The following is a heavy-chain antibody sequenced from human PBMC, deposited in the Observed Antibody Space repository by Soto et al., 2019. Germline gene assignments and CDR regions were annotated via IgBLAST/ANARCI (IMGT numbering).Heavy chain of an antibody. Sequence: QITLRESGPSLVKPTETLTLTCTFSGFSLTTTGVGVGWVRQPPGKALEWLAVVFWDGGERYSPSLKSRDTITKDTSKDQVVFTMANMDPADTATYFCTQVYGSGSWGWYFHSWGQGTLVTVSS. CDR2: VFWDGGE. D-gene: IGHD1-26*01. V-gene: IGHV2-5*02. CDR3: TQVYGSGSWGWYFHS. J-gene: IGHJ5*02. CDR1: GFSLTTTGVG.